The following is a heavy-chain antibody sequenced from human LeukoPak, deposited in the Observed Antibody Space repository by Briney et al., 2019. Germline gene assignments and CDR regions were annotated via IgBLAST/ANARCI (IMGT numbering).Heavy chain of an antibody. CDR3: AAGRYGDFDY. CDR1: GYTFNSHG. D-gene: IGHD3-16*02. CDR2: ISAYIGNT. Sequence: ASVKVSCKASGYTFNSHGISWVRQAPGQGLEWMGWISAYIGNTNYAQKLQGRVTMTTDTSTSTAYMELRSLRSDDTAVYYCAAGRYGDFDYWGQGTLVIVSS. J-gene: IGHJ4*02. V-gene: IGHV1-18*01.